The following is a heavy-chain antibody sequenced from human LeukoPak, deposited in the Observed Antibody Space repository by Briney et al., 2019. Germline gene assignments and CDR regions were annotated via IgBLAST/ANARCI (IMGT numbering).Heavy chain of an antibody. CDR3: ARGTTGTTMDAFDI. CDR1: DFAFTSSG. D-gene: IGHD1-1*01. Sequence: GGSLTLSCTASDFAFTSSGMSWVRQVPGTGLEWVSFISATGLSTYYADSVKGRFTISRDNAKNSLYLQMNSLRAEDTAVYYCARGTTGTTMDAFDIWGQGTMVTVSS. J-gene: IGHJ3*02. CDR2: ISATGLST. V-gene: IGHV3-21*01.